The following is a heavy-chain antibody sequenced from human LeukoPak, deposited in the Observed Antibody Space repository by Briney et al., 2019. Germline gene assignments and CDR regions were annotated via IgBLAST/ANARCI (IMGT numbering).Heavy chain of an antibody. D-gene: IGHD2-21*02. Sequence: PSETLSLTCTVSGGSISSHYWSWIRQPPGKGLEWIGYIYYSGSTNYNPSLKSRVTISVDTSKNQFSLKLSSVTAADTAVYYCAREASYCGGDCHWFDPWGQGTLVTVSS. V-gene: IGHV4-59*11. CDR3: AREASYCGGDCHWFDP. J-gene: IGHJ5*02. CDR1: GGSISSHY. CDR2: IYYSGST.